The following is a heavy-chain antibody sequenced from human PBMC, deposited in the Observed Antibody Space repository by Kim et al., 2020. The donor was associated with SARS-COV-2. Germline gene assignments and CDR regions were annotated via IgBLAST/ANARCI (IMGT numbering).Heavy chain of an antibody. D-gene: IGHD6-13*01. CDR1: GFTFNYYA. V-gene: IGHV3-30*04. CDR2: VSHDGSNK. Sequence: GGSLRLSCAASGFTFNYYALHWVRQAPGKGLEWVAVVSHDGSNKFYADSVKGRFTISRDNSKNTVYLQMNSLRPEDTAVYYCARGPAADLLFDYWGQGTL. CDR3: ARGPAADLLFDY. J-gene: IGHJ4*02.